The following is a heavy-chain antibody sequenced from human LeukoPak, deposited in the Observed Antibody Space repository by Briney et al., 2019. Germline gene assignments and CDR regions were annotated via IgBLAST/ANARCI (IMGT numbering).Heavy chain of an antibody. D-gene: IGHD5-24*01. CDR1: GGSISSGSYY. V-gene: IGHV4-61*02. CDR3: AREGQMATIFAFDY. CDR2: IYTSGST. Sequence: SETLSLTCTVSGGSISSGSYYWSWIRQPAGKGLEWLGRIYTSGSTNYNPSLKSRVTISVDTSKNQFSLKLSSVTAADAAVYYCAREGQMATIFAFDYWGQGTLVTVSS. J-gene: IGHJ4*02.